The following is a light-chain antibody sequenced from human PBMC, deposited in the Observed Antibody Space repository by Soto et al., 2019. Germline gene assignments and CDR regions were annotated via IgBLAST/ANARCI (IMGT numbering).Light chain of an antibody. CDR2: EVS. V-gene: IGLV2-8*01. CDR1: SSDVGGYNY. CDR3: SSYAGSNNWV. J-gene: IGLJ3*02. Sequence: QSALTQPPSASGSPGQSVTISCTGTSSDVGGYNYVSWYQQHPGKAPKLMIYEVSKRPSGVPDRFSGSKSGNTASLTVSGLQGEDEGDYYCSSYAGSNNWVFGEGTKVTV.